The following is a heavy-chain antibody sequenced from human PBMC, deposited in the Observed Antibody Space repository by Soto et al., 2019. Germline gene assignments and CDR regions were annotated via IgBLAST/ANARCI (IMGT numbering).Heavy chain of an antibody. CDR3: AKVTCSTPSCLWYFQH. V-gene: IGHV3-30*18. CDR1: GFTFSSYG. Sequence: GRPLRLACAVGGFTFSSYGMHWVRQDPGKGLEWVAVISYDGSNKYYADSVKGRFTISRDNSKNTLYLQMNSLRAEDTAVYHCAKVTCSTPSCLWYFQHWGQGTLVTVSS. J-gene: IGHJ1*01. CDR2: ISYDGSNK. D-gene: IGHD2-2*01.